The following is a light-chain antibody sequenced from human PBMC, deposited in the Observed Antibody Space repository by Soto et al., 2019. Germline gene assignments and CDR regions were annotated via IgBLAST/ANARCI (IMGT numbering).Light chain of an antibody. J-gene: IGKJ1*01. CDR3: QQRNNWPWT. V-gene: IGKV3-11*01. CDR1: QSVSRY. CDR2: DAS. Sequence: EIMLTQSPASLSLSPGGRATLSCRASQSVSRYLTWYQQKVGQAPRLLIYDASNRATGIPARFSGSGSGTDFTLTISNLEPADFAVYYCQQRNNWPWTFGQGTKVDIK.